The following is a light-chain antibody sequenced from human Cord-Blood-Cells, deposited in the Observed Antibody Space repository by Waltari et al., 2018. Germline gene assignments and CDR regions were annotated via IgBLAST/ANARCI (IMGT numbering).Light chain of an antibody. CDR1: QSVSSSY. Sequence: EIVLTQSPGPLSLSSGARATLSCRASQSVSSSYLAWYQQKPGQAPTLLIYGASSRATGIPDRFSGSGSGTDFTLTISRLEPEDFAVYYCQQYGSSPLTFGGGTKVEIK. CDR3: QQYGSSPLT. CDR2: GAS. V-gene: IGKV3-20*01. J-gene: IGKJ4*01.